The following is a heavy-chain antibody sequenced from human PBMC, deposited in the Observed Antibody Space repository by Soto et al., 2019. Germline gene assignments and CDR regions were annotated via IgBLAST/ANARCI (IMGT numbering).Heavy chain of an antibody. V-gene: IGHV1-46*01. CDR2: INPNSDYT. Sequence: AAVKVSCKASGYTFPNALMQWVRQAPGQGLEWMGIINPNSDYTAHAQKFQGRVTMTRDTSTRTVYLELGGLRFEDTVTYFCARARYYAMDVWGQGTTVSVSS. CDR3: ARARYYAMDV. J-gene: IGHJ6*02. CDR1: GYTFPNAL.